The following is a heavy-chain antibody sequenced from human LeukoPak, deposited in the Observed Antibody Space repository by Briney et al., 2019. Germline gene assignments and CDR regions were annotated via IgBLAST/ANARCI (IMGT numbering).Heavy chain of an antibody. D-gene: IGHD6-13*01. CDR1: GGSISSFY. Sequence: KPSETLSLTCTVSGGSISSFYWSWIRLPPGKGLEWIGYISYTWSTNYHPSFKSRVTMSIDTSKNHFSLQLNSVTPEDTAVYYCARGWEPYSSSLDSWGQGTLVTVSS. J-gene: IGHJ4*02. V-gene: IGHV4-59*12. CDR2: ISYTWST. CDR3: ARGWEPYSSSLDS.